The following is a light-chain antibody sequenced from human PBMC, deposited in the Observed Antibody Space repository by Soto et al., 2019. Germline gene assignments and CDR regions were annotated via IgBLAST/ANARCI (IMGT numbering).Light chain of an antibody. CDR3: AAWDDTLDVFYV. V-gene: IGLV1-44*01. CDR1: SSNIGANS. Sequence: QSALTQPPSASGAPGQTVTISCSGSSSNIGANSVNWYQQVPGKAPKFLISSNNQRPSGVPDRFSGSKSGTSASLAISGLQSEDVADYYCAAWDDTLDVFYVFGSGTKVTVL. CDR2: SNN. J-gene: IGLJ1*01.